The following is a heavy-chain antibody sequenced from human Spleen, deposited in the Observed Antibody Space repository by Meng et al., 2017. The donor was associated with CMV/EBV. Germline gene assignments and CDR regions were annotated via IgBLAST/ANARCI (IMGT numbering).Heavy chain of an antibody. Sequence: FTDYGISWVRQAPGQGLEWMGWIIAYNGDTNYARSLRSRVTMTTDTSTTTAYMELRSLRSDDTAVYYCARDLQYCGSTSCYDDCFDPWGQGTLVTVSS. CDR2: IIAYNGDT. J-gene: IGHJ5*02. CDR1: FTDYG. V-gene: IGHV1-18*01. CDR3: ARDLQYCGSTSCYDDCFDP. D-gene: IGHD2-2*01.